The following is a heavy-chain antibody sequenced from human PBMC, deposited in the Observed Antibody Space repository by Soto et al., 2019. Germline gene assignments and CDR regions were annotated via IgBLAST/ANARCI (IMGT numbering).Heavy chain of an antibody. CDR1: GFTFSTYI. V-gene: IGHV3-48*02. D-gene: IGHD1-26*01. CDR3: ARGDSGSYFGPLGY. Sequence: EVQLVESGRGLVQPGGSLRLSCAASGFTFSTYIMNWVRQAPGKGLEWVSYISTSRSTIYYADSVKGRFTISRDNAKNSLYLQMNSLRDEDTAVYYCARGDSGSYFGPLGYWGQGTLVTVSS. CDR2: ISTSRSTI. J-gene: IGHJ4*02.